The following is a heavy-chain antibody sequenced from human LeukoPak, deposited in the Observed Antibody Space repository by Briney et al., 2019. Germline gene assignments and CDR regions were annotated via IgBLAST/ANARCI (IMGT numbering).Heavy chain of an antibody. CDR1: GFTFSRYA. Sequence: PGGSLRLSCAASGFTFSRYAMHWVRQAPGKGLAWVAVISYDGSNKYYADSVKGRFTNSRDNSKNTLYLQMNSLRAEDTAVYYRARDPVGDPIPYYFDYWGQGPLVTASS. CDR2: ISYDGSNK. J-gene: IGHJ4*02. CDR3: ARDPVGDPIPYYFDY. V-gene: IGHV3-30*04. D-gene: IGHD2-21*02.